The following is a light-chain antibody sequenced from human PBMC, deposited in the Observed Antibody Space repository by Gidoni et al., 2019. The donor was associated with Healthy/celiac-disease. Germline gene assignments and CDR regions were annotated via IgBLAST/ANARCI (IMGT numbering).Light chain of an antibody. CDR3: QQRSNWPPFT. V-gene: IGKV3-11*01. J-gene: IGKJ3*01. CDR1: QSVSSY. CDR2: DAS. Sequence: EIVLTQSPATLSLSPGERATLSCRASQSVSSYLAWYQQHPGQAPRLLIYDASNRATGIPARFSGSGSGTDFTLTISSLEPEDFAVYYCQQRSNWPPFTFGPGTKVDIK.